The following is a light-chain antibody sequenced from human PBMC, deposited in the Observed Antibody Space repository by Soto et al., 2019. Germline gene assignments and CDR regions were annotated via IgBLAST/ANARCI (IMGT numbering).Light chain of an antibody. CDR3: NSYAGSNTWV. CDR1: SSDVGGYDY. J-gene: IGLJ3*02. Sequence: QSVLTQPPSASGSPGQSVTISCTGTSSDVGGYDYVSWYQQHPGKAPKLMIFEVTKRPSGVPDRFSGSKSGNTASLTVSGLQAEDEAGYYCNSYAGSNTWVFGGGTKLTVL. V-gene: IGLV2-8*01. CDR2: EVT.